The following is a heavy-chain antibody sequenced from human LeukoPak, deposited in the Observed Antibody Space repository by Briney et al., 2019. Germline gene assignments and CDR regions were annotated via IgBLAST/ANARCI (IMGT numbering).Heavy chain of an antibody. CDR2: IKQDGSER. Sequence: GGSLRLSCAASGFTFSAYWMTWVRQAPGKGLEWVANIKQDGSERYYVDFVKGRFTISRDNAKNSLYLQMNSLRTEDTAVYYCARGAPDFWGQGTLVTVSS. J-gene: IGHJ4*02. V-gene: IGHV3-7*01. CDR1: GFTFSAYW. CDR3: ARGAPDF.